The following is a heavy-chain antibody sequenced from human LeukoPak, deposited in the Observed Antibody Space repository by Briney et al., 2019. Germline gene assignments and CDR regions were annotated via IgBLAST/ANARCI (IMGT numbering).Heavy chain of an antibody. Sequence: SQTLALTCTVSGGSISSGGYYWSWIPQHPGKGLEWIGYIYYSGSTYYNPSLKSRVTISVDTSKNQLSLKLSSVTAADTAVYYCARRTTYGYFDYWGQGALVTVSS. CDR3: ARRTTYGYFDY. D-gene: IGHD3-16*01. CDR1: GGSISSGGYY. J-gene: IGHJ4*02. CDR2: IYYSGST. V-gene: IGHV4-31*03.